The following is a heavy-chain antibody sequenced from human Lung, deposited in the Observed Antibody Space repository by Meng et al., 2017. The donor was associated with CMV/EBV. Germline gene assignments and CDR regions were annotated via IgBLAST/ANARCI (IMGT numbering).Heavy chain of an antibody. Sequence: SCAASGFTFSSYAMNWVRQAPGKGLEWVSSISSSSTFKHYADSMKGRFTISRDNTKNSLYLQMSGLRAEDTALYYCARDLLGTRDYFASRGQGTLVTVSS. CDR3: ARDLLGTRDYFAS. V-gene: IGHV3-21*01. D-gene: IGHD7-27*01. CDR1: GFTFSSYA. CDR2: ISSSSTFK. J-gene: IGHJ4*02.